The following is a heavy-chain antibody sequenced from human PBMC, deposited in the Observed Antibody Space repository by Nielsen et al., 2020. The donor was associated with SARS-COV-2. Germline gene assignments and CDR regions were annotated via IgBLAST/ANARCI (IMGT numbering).Heavy chain of an antibody. CDR3: ARITPSSGWDY. V-gene: IGHV1-3*01. CDR2: INAGNGNT. CDR1: GYTFTSYA. J-gene: IGHJ4*02. Sequence: ASVKVSCKASGYTFTSYAMHWVRQAPGQRLEWMGWINAGNGNTKYSQKFQGRVTITRDTSVSTAYMELSSLRSEDTAVYYCARITPSSGWDYWGQGTLVTVSS. D-gene: IGHD6-19*01.